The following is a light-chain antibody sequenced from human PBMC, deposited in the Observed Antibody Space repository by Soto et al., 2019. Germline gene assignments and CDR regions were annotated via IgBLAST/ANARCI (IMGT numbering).Light chain of an antibody. CDR3: QQYGSSGT. V-gene: IGKV3-20*01. Sequence: EIVLTQSRATLSLSTGERATLSCRASQSVSSYLAWYQQKPGQAPRLLIYDASNSATGIPARFSGSGSGTDFTLTISRLEPEDFAVYYCQQYGSSGTFGQGTKVDIK. CDR1: QSVSSY. CDR2: DAS. J-gene: IGKJ1*01.